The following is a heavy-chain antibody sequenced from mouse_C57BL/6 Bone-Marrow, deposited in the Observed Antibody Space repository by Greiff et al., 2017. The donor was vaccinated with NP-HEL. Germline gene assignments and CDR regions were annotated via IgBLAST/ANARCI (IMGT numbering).Heavy chain of an antibody. CDR1: GFTFSDYG. CDR3: ARLHPY. V-gene: IGHV5-17*01. CDR2: ISSGSSTI. J-gene: IGHJ3*01. Sequence: EVQLVESGGGLVKPGGSLKLSCAASGFTFSDYGMHWVRQAPEKGLEWVAYISSGSSTIYYAATVKGRFTISRDNAKNTLFLQMTSLRSEDTAMYYCARLHPYWGQGTLVTVSA.